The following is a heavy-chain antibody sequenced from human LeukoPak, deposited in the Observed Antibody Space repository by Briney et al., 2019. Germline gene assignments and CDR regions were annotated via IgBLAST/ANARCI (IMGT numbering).Heavy chain of an antibody. CDR1: GFIFSSYA. V-gene: IGHV3-23*01. CDR3: AKDPVAAAGTGSDYYGMDV. J-gene: IGHJ6*02. CDR2: ISGSGGST. D-gene: IGHD6-13*01. Sequence: GGSLRLSCAASGFIFSSYAMSWVRQAPGKGLEWVSGISGSGGSTHYADSVKGRFTISRDNSKNTLYLQMNSLRAEDTAVYYCAKDPVAAAGTGSDYYGMDVWGQGTTVTVSS.